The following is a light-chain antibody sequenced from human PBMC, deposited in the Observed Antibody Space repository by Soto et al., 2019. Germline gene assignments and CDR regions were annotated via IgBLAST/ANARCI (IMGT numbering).Light chain of an antibody. CDR3: RSYTSSSTPL. CDR1: SSDVGAYNY. Sequence: QTALTQPASVCGSPGRSITISCTGTSSDVGAYNYVSWYQQYPGKAPKLMIYDVSNRPSGVSNRFSGSKSGNTASLTISGLQAEDEADYYCRSYTSSSTPLFGGGTKLTVL. V-gene: IGLV2-14*01. J-gene: IGLJ2*01. CDR2: DVS.